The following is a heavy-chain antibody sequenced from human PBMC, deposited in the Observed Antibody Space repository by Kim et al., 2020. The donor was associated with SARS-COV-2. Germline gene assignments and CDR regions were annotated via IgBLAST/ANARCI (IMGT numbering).Heavy chain of an antibody. CDR3: ARYSGSAFDI. Sequence: GGSLRLSCAASGITFSSYWMHWVRQAPGKGLVWVSNIGGDGTGAKYADSVKGRFIISRDNAKNTLYLQMNNLRPEDAAVYYCARYSGSAFDIWGQGTMVSVSS. CDR1: GITFSSYW. J-gene: IGHJ3*02. V-gene: IGHV3-74*01. D-gene: IGHD1-26*01. CDR2: IGGDGTGA.